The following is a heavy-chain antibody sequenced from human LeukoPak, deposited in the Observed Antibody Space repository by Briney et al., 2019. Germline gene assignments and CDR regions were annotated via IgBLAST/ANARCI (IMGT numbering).Heavy chain of an antibody. CDR1: GGSISTSDYY. CDR3: ARHFSEAGSDY. D-gene: IGHD2/OR15-2a*01. CDR2: IYYSENT. V-gene: IGHV4-39*01. J-gene: IGHJ4*02. Sequence: PSETLSLTCTVAGGSISTSDYYWGWLRQSPGKGLQWIGNIYYSENTYYSPSLTSRVTISIDTSKNQFSLKLSSVTAADTAVYYCARHFSEAGSDYWGQGTLVTVSS.